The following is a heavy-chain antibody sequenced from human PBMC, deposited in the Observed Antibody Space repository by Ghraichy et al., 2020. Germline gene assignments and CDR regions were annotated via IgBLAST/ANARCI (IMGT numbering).Heavy chain of an antibody. Sequence: GGSLRLSCAASGFTVSSNYMSWVRQAPGKGLEWVSVIYSGGSAYYADSVKGRFTISRDNSKNTLYLQMNSLRAEDTAVYYCAKTSSSGWYHYWGQGTLVIVSS. J-gene: IGHJ4*02. D-gene: IGHD6-19*01. CDR3: AKTSSSGWYHY. CDR1: GFTVSSNY. CDR2: IYSGGSA. V-gene: IGHV3-66*01.